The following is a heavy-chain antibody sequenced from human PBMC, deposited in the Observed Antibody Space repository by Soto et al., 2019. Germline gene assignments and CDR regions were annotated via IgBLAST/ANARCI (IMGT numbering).Heavy chain of an antibody. CDR2: ISYDGSNK. D-gene: IGHD3-16*01. CDR3: ALLEVWGSTDYYYGMDV. V-gene: IGHV3-30*03. Sequence: GGSLRLSCAASGFTFSSYGMHWVRQAPGKGLEWVAVISYDGSNKYYADSVKGRFTISRDNSKNTLYLQMNSLRAEDTAVYYCALLEVWGSTDYYYGMDVWGQGTTVTVSS. J-gene: IGHJ6*02. CDR1: GFTFSSYG.